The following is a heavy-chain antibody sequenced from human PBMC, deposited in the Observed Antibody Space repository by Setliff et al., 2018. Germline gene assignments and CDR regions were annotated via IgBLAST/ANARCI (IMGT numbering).Heavy chain of an antibody. CDR3: ARVWKTQLWLLKSAHFDY. CDR1: GGTFSDYY. CDR2: INHRGST. D-gene: IGHD5-18*01. J-gene: IGHJ4*02. Sequence: SETLSLTCAAYGGTFSDYYWTWIRQPPGKGLEWVGEINHRGSTTYNPSLKSRVTISVDTSKNQFSLKLSSVTAADTAVYYCARVWKTQLWLLKSAHFDYWGQGTLVTVSS. V-gene: IGHV4-34*01.